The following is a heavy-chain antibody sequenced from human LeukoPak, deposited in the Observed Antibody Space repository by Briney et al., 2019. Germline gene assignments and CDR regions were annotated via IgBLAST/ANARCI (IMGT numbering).Heavy chain of an antibody. CDR1: GFTFSNAW. CDR2: IKSKTDGGTA. V-gene: IGHV3-15*01. D-gene: IGHD2-21*02. Sequence: GGSLRLSCAASGFTFSNAWMSWVRQAPGKGLEWVGRIKSKTDGGTADYAAPVKGRFTISRDDSKNTLYLQMNSLKTEDTAVYYCTTDREVTPDFDYWGQGTLVTVSS. J-gene: IGHJ4*02. CDR3: TTDREVTPDFDY.